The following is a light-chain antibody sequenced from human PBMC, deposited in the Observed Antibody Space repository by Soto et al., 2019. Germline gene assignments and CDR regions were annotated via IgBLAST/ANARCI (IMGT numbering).Light chain of an antibody. V-gene: IGKV3-15*01. CDR3: QQYHTWPIT. Sequence: EIVLTQSPATLSVSPGERATLSCRASQSVRSNLAWYQHKPGQAPRLLISGASTGATGIPARFSGSGSGTEFTLTISSLQSEDCAIYYCQQYHTWPITFGGGTKVDNK. J-gene: IGKJ4*01. CDR1: QSVRSN. CDR2: GAS.